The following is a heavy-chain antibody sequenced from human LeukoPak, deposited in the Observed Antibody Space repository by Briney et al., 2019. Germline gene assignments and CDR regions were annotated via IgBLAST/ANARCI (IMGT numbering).Heavy chain of an antibody. V-gene: IGHV4-39*07. Sequence: SETLSLTCTVSGGSISSSSYYWGWIRQPPGKGLEWIGSIYYSGSTYYNPSLNSRVTISVDTSKNQFSPQLNSVTAADTAVYYCARRRLFLAHAFDIWGQGTMVTVSS. CDR1: GGSISSSSYY. CDR2: IYYSGST. J-gene: IGHJ3*02. CDR3: ARRRLFLAHAFDI. D-gene: IGHD2-21*02.